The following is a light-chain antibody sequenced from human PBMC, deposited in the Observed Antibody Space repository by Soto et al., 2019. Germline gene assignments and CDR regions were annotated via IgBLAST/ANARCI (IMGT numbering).Light chain of an antibody. CDR1: SSDVGDYDF. CDR2: EVS. V-gene: IGLV2-14*01. J-gene: IGLJ2*01. Sequence: QSVLTQPASVSGSPGQSITISCNGSSSDVGDYDFVSWYQQHPGKAPKLIIYEVSDRPSGVSNRFSGSKSGNTASLTISGLQAEDDAHYYCSSFTSTSTLVVFGGGTKVTVL. CDR3: SSFTSTSTLVV.